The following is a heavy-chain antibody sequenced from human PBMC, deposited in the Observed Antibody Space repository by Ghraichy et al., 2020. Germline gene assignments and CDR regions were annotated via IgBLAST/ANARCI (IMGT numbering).Heavy chain of an antibody. J-gene: IGHJ6*02. D-gene: IGHD3-3*01. CDR1: GFTFSSYW. CDR3: ARFRPITIFGVVISYYGMDV. CDR2: TNQDGSEK. Sequence: GGSLRLSCAASGFTFSSYWMTWVRQAPGKGLEWVANTNQDGSEKNYVDSVKGRFTISRDNAKNSLYLQMNSLRAEDTAVYYCARFRPITIFGVVISYYGMDVWGQGTTVTVSS. V-gene: IGHV3-7*01.